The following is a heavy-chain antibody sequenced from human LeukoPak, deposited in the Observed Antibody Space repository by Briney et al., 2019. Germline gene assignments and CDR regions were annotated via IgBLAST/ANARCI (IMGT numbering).Heavy chain of an antibody. CDR2: IIPNSGTT. D-gene: IGHD1-26*01. CDR3: TRKLRLGGIWFDP. CDR1: GGTCTSYA. V-gene: IGHV1-69*15. Sequence: SVKLFCESSGGTCTSYAITWVRQAPGQGFEWMGKIIPNSGTTNYAQKLQGRVTFTADESTSTAYMQLSSLRSEDTALYYSTRKLRLGGIWFDPWGKGTLVTVSS. J-gene: IGHJ5*02.